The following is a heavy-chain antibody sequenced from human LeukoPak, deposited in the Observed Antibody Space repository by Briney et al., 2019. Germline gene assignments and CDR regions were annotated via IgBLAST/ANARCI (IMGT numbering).Heavy chain of an antibody. V-gene: IGHV3-20*04. J-gene: IGHJ3*02. D-gene: IGHD1-20*01. CDR3: ANLVDNSSNAFDI. CDR2: TNGRGEIT. CDR1: GYTFGDYS. Sequence: GGSLRPSCAASGYTFGDYSMSWVRQVPGKGLEWVSGTNGRGEITGYADFVKGRFTISRDNSQNTLYLQMNSVRAEDTAVYYCANLVDNSSNAFDIWGQGTMVTVSS.